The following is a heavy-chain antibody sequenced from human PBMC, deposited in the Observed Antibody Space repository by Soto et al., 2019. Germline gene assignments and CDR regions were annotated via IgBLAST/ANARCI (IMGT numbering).Heavy chain of an antibody. V-gene: IGHV1-46*01. CDR2: INPSGGST. J-gene: IGHJ4*02. D-gene: IGHD6-13*01. CDR3: ARYSGIAAAGKIYPNFDY. CDR1: GYTFTSYY. Sequence: ASVKVSCKASGYTFTSYYMHWVRQAPGQGLEWMGIINPSGGSTSYAQKFQGRVTMTRDTSTSTVYMELSSLRSEDTAVYYCARYSGIAAAGKIYPNFDYWGQGTLVTVSS.